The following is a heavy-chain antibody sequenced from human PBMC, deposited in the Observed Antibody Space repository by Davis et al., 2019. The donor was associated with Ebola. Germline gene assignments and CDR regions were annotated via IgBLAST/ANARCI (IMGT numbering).Heavy chain of an antibody. D-gene: IGHD3-3*01. CDR1: GFTFDDYA. J-gene: IGHJ6*02. Sequence: SLKISCAASGFTFDDYAMHWVRQAPGKGLEWVSGISWNSGSIGYADSVKGRFTISRDNAKNSLYLQMNSLRAEDTAVYYCARKVRFLDYGMDVWGQGTTVTVSS. CDR2: ISWNSGSI. CDR3: ARKVRFLDYGMDV. V-gene: IGHV3-9*01.